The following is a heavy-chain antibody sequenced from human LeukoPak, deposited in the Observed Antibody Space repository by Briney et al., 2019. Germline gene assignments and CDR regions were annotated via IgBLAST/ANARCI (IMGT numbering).Heavy chain of an antibody. CDR2: ISGSGGST. CDR3: AKAPGYCSGGTCYDY. V-gene: IGHV3-23*01. D-gene: IGHD2-15*01. Sequence: PGGSLRLSCAASGFTFSSHAMSWVRQAPGKGLEWVSVISGSGGSTYNADSVKGRFTISRDNSKNTLYLQMKSLRVDDTDVYYCAKAPGYCSGGTCYDYWGQGSLVAVSS. CDR1: GFTFSSHA. J-gene: IGHJ4*02.